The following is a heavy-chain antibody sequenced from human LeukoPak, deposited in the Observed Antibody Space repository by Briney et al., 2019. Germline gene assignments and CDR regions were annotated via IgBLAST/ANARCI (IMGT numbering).Heavy chain of an antibody. CDR1: GYTLSNFG. CDR2: ISVFKGNT. J-gene: IGHJ4*02. D-gene: IGHD4-17*01. Sequence: ASVKVSCKASGYTLSNFGLNWVRQAPGQGLEWMGWISVFKGNTHYAQKFQGRVTMTTDTATNTAYMELRSLTSDDTAVYYCARDLGRTDNGDYPSYWGQGTLVIVTS. CDR3: ARDLGRTDNGDYPSY. V-gene: IGHV1-18*01.